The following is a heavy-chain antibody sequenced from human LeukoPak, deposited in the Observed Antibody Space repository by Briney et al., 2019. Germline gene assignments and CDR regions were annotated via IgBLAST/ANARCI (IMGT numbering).Heavy chain of an antibody. CDR3: ARDSPQQLVYYGMDV. CDR2: ISAYNGNT. V-gene: IGHV1-18*01. J-gene: IGHJ6*02. D-gene: IGHD6-13*01. Sequence: ASVKVSCKASGYTFTSYGISWVRQAPGQGLEWMGWISAYNGNTNYAQKLQGRVTMTTDTSTSTAYMELRSLRSDDTAVYYCARDSPQQLVYYGMDVWGQGTTVTGSS. CDR1: GYTFTSYG.